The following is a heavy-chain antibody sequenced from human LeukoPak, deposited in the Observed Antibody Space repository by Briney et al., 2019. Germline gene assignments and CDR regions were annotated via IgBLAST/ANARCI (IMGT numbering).Heavy chain of an antibody. V-gene: IGHV1-2*02. D-gene: IGHD5-18*01. Sequence: ASVKVSCKASGYTFTGYYMHWVRQAPGQGLEWMGWINPNSGGTNYAQKFQGGVTMTRDTSISTAYMELSRLRSDDTAVYYCARADVDTAMVTDYWGQGTLVTVSS. J-gene: IGHJ4*02. CDR3: ARADVDTAMVTDY. CDR2: INPNSGGT. CDR1: GYTFTGYY.